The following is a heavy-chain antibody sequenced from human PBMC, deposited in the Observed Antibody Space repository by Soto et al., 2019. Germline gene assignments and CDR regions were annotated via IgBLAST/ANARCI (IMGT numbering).Heavy chain of an antibody. D-gene: IGHD5-12*01. V-gene: IGHV3-21*01. Sequence: PGGSLRLPCAASGFTFSRYSMNWVRQAPGKGLEWVSSISSSSSYIYYADSVKGRFTISRDNAKNPMYLQMNSMRAEDTAVYYCAIERPSVVNRWLPSPLDYWGQGTMGTVSA. J-gene: IGHJ4*02. CDR3: AIERPSVVNRWLPSPLDY. CDR2: ISSSSSYI. CDR1: GFTFSRYS.